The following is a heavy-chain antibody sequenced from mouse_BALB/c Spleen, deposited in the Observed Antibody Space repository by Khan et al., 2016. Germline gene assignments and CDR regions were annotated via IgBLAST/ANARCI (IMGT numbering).Heavy chain of an antibody. CDR2: ISYSGST. D-gene: IGHD2-1*01. V-gene: IGHV3-8*02. Sequence: EVQLQESGPSLVKPSQTLSLTCSVTGDSITSGYWNWIRKFPGNKLEYMGYISYSGSTYYNPSLKGRISITRDTSKNQYYLQLNSVTTEDTATYYCARWDGNYGYYAMDYWGQGTSVTVSS. CDR1: GDSITSGY. CDR3: ARWDGNYGYYAMDY. J-gene: IGHJ4*01.